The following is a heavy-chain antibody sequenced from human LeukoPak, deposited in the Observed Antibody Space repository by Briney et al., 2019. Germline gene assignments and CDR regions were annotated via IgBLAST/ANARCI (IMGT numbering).Heavy chain of an antibody. D-gene: IGHD3-22*01. J-gene: IGHJ3*02. CDR1: GGTFSSYA. Sequence: SVKVSCKASGGTFSSYAISWVRQAPGQGLEWMGGIIPIFGTANCAQKFQGRVTITADESTSTAYMELSSLRSEDTAVYYCARGPYYYDSSGYSPDAFDIWGQGTMVTVSS. CDR3: ARGPYYYDSSGYSPDAFDI. V-gene: IGHV1-69*13. CDR2: IIPIFGTA.